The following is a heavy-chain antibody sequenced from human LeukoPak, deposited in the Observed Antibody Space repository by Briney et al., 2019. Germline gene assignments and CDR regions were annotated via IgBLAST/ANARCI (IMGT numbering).Heavy chain of an antibody. Sequence: GASVKVSCKASGYTFTSYGISWVRQAPGQGLEWMGWISAYNGNTNYAQKLQGRVTMTTDTSTSTAYMELRSLRSDDTAVYYCARDVHVEMATIRGSFDYWGQGTLVTVSS. D-gene: IGHD5-24*01. CDR1: GYTFTSYG. J-gene: IGHJ4*02. CDR3: ARDVHVEMATIRGSFDY. CDR2: ISAYNGNT. V-gene: IGHV1-18*01.